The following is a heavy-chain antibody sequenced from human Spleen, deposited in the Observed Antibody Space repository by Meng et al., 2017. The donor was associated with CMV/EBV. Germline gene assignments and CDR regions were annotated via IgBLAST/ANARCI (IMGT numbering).Heavy chain of an antibody. V-gene: IGHV1-2*02. CDR2: INPNSRDT. D-gene: IGHD3-22*01. Sequence: WVRPAPGQWLEWMGWINPNSRDTYYSHKFHGRVTMTRDTSISTAYMELSTLRSDDTAVYYCARALQLSSPNYYDSTGYYFELDYFDYWGQGTRSPSPQ. J-gene: IGHJ4*02. CDR3: ARALQLSSPNYYDSTGYYFELDYFDY.